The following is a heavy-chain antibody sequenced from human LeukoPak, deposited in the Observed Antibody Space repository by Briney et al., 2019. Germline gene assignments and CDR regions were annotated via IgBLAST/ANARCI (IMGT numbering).Heavy chain of an antibody. CDR1: RGSVSSGSFY. Sequence: SETLSLTCTVSRGSVSSGSFYWSWIRQPPGRGLEWIGYILKTGSTNYNPSLMSRVSFSVDTSKNQFSLKPTSVTAADTAVYYCARGNWGSVPFAPWGQGTLVTVSS. D-gene: IGHD7-27*01. J-gene: IGHJ5*02. CDR3: ARGNWGSVPFAP. V-gene: IGHV4-61*01. CDR2: ILKTGST.